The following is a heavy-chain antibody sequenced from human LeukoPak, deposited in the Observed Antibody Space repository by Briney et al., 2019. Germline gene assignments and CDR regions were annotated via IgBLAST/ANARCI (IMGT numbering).Heavy chain of an antibody. CDR2: IYYSGST. CDR1: GGSISSSSYY. V-gene: IGHV4-39*02. CDR3: ARERYDFWSGYFLL. J-gene: IGHJ4*02. D-gene: IGHD3-3*01. Sequence: SETLSLTCTVSGGSISSSSYYWGWIRQPPGKGLEWIGSIYYSGSTYYNPSLKSRVTISVDTSKNQFSLKLSSVTAADTAVYYCARERYDFWSGYFLLWGQGTLVTVSS.